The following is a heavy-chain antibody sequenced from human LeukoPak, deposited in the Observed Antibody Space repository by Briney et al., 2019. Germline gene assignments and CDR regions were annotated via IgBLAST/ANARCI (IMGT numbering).Heavy chain of an antibody. J-gene: IGHJ4*02. CDR3: AKRVDYSSSSGGYFDY. D-gene: IGHD4-11*01. Sequence: GGSLRLSCAASGFTFSDYYMSWIRQAPGKGLEWVSYISSSGSTIYYADSVKGRFTISRDNAKNSLYLQMNSLRTEDTAVYYCAKRVDYSSSSGGYFDYWGQGTLVTVSS. V-gene: IGHV3-11*01. CDR2: ISSSGSTI. CDR1: GFTFSDYY.